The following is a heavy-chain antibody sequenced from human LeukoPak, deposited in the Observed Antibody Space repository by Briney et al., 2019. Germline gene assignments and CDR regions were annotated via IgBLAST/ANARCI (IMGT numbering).Heavy chain of an antibody. J-gene: IGHJ4*02. D-gene: IGHD1-26*01. CDR2: INQDGSEK. CDR3: ARDQGSHAV. CDR1: GFTFSSYE. Sequence: GGSLRLSCAASGFTFSSYEMSWVRQAPGKGLEWVANINQDGSEKYYVDSVKGRFTISRDNAKNSLYLQMNSLRAEDTAVYYCARDQGSHAVWGQGTLVTVSS. V-gene: IGHV3-7*01.